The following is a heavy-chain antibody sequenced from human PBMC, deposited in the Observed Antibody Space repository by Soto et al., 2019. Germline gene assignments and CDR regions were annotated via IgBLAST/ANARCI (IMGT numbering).Heavy chain of an antibody. D-gene: IGHD1-1*01. CDR2: IYSGGAT. J-gene: IGHJ4*02. V-gene: IGHV3-66*01. CDR3: ARDGTYNWV. CDR1: GFTVSNNY. Sequence: EVQLVESWGGLVQPGGSLRLSCAASGFTVSNNYMRWVRQAPGEGLEWVSRIYSGGATYDADSVKGRFTISRDNSKNTLSLQMNSQSAEDTAVYYCARDGTYNWVGGQGILVTVSS.